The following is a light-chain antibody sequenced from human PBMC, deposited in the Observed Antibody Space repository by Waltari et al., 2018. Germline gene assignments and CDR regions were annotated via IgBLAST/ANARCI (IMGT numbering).Light chain of an antibody. Sequence: EMSLTQSPGTLSWSPRERATLPCRASQSVSRTLAWSQQKPGQAPRLLIYDASIRATGIPDRFSGSGSGTDFSLTISRLEPEDFAVYYCQKYGTRPATFGQGTKVEVK. CDR1: QSVSRT. CDR3: QKYGTRPAT. J-gene: IGKJ1*01. V-gene: IGKV3-20*01. CDR2: DAS.